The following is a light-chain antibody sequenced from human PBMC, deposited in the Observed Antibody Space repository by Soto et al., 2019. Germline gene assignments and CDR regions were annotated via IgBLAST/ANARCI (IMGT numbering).Light chain of an antibody. CDR3: QQTYSAPLT. CDR1: QSVSNNY. Sequence: EIVLTQSPGTLSLSQGERATLSCRASQSVSNNYLAWYQQKPGQAPRLLIYGASNRATGIPDRFSGSGSGTDFTLTISSLQPEDFTTYYCQQTYSAPLTFGGGTRWIS. CDR2: GAS. V-gene: IGKV3-20*01. J-gene: IGKJ4*01.